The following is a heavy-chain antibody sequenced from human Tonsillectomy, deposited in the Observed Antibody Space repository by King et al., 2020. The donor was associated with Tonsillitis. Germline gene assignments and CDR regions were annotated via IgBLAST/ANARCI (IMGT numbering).Heavy chain of an antibody. CDR3: ARGDGDSDAFDI. Sequence: VQLVESGGGLVQPGGSLRLSCAASGFTFSSYDMHWVRQATGKGLEWVSAIGTAGDTYYPGSVKGRFTISRENAKNSLYLQMNSLRAGDTAVYYCARGDGDSDAFDIWGQGTMVTVSS. J-gene: IGHJ3*02. D-gene: IGHD4-17*01. V-gene: IGHV3-13*01. CDR2: IGTAGDT. CDR1: GFTFSSYD.